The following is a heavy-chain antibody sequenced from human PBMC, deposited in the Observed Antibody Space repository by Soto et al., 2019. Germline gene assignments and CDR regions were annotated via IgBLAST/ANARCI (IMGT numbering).Heavy chain of an antibody. CDR2: ITDTGGDA. CDR1: GLTFGSRA. Sequence: LRLSCVASGLTFGSRAMSWVRQSPGEGLEWVSTITDTGGDAKYADSVRGRFAISRDNSKNTLYLQMSSLTAEDSALYYCSRSLDSWGQGTLVTVSS. J-gene: IGHJ4*02. V-gene: IGHV3-23*01. CDR3: SRSLDS.